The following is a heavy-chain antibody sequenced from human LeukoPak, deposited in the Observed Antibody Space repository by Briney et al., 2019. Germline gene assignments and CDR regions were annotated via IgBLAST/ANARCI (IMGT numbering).Heavy chain of an antibody. D-gene: IGHD3-3*01. CDR2: INPNSGGT. J-gene: IGHJ6*02. V-gene: IGHV1-2*02. Sequence: ASVKVSCKASGYTFTGYYMHWVRQAPGQGLEWMGWINPNSGGTNYAQKFQGRVTMTRDTSISTAYMELSRLRSDDTAVYYCARDQDDFWSGYPRDYYGMDVWGQGTTVTVSS. CDR3: ARDQDDFWSGYPRDYYGMDV. CDR1: GYTFTGYY.